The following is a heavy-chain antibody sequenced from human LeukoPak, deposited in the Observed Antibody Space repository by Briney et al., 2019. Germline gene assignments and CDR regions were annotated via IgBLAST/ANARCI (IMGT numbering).Heavy chain of an antibody. D-gene: IGHD6-13*01. CDR1: GCTFSSYA. CDR2: INAGNGNT. CDR3: ARGKAAAGIPGPFYYYGMDV. J-gene: IGHJ6*02. Sequence: ASVKVSCKASGCTFSSYAMHWVRQAPGQRLEWMGWINAGNGNTKYSQKFQGRVTITGDTSASTAYMELSSLRSEDTAVYYCARGKAAAGIPGPFYYYGMDVWGQGTTVTVSS. V-gene: IGHV1-3*01.